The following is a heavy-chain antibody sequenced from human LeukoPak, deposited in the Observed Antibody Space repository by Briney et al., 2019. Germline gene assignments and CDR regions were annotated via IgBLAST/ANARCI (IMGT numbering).Heavy chain of an antibody. D-gene: IGHD2-8*02. CDR2: IYYSGST. V-gene: IGHV4-59*01. J-gene: IGHJ6*04. Sequence: SETLSLTCTVSGGPISNYYWNWIRQPLGKGLEWIGYIYYSGSTNYNPSLKSRVTISVDTSKNQFSPKLSSVTAADTAVYYCARAPGYCTGGTCYYYVMDVWGKGTTVTVSS. CDR1: GGPISNYY. CDR3: ARAPGYCTGGTCYYYVMDV.